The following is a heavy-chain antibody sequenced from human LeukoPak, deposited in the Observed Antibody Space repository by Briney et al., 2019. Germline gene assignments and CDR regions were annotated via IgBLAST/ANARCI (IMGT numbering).Heavy chain of an antibody. CDR3: AREVATDYYYYYGMDV. J-gene: IGHJ6*02. D-gene: IGHD5-12*01. V-gene: IGHV1-8*01. CDR2: MNPNSGNT. Sequence: TGQGLEWMGWMNPNSGNTGYAQKFQGRVTMTRNTSISTAYMELSSLRSEDTAVYYCAREVATDYYYYYGMDVWGQGTTVTVSS.